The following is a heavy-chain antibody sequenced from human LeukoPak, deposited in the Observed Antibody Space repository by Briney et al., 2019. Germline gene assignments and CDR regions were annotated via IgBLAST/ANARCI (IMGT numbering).Heavy chain of an antibody. J-gene: IGHJ4*02. Sequence: EASVKVSCKASGYTFTSYYMHWVRQAPGQGLEWMGIIKPSGGSTSYAQKFQGRVTMTRDTSTSTVYMELSSLRSEDTAVYYCARDYDPYYYDSSGSSYFDYWGQGTLVTVSS. CDR1: GYTFTSYY. CDR3: ARDYDPYYYDSSGSSYFDY. CDR2: IKPSGGST. V-gene: IGHV1-46*01. D-gene: IGHD3-22*01.